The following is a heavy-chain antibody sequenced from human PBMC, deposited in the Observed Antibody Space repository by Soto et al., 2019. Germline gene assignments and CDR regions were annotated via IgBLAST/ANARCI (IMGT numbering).Heavy chain of an antibody. V-gene: IGHV1-2*02. J-gene: IGHJ6*03. CDR3: ARSSGGATATLAYNYFYMDV. D-gene: IGHD5-12*01. CDR1: GYRFSDYY. Sequence: QVQLVQSGAEVKKPGASVTVSCKASGYRFSDYYLHWVRQAPGQGPEWMGWMNPNSGDTKYAQKFKGRVTMTRETSVRTAFMELNWRKSDDTAVYYCARSSGGATATLAYNYFYMDVWGIGTTVTVSS. CDR2: MNPNSGDT.